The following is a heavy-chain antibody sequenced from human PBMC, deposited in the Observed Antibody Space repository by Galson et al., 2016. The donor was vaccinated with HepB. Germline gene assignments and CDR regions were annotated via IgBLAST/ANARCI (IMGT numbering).Heavy chain of an antibody. V-gene: IGHV1-18*04. CDR2: ISTNSGNT. J-gene: IGHJ3*02. CDR3: ARDVRYAFEM. CDR1: GYIFTSNG. Sequence: SVKVCCKASGYIFTSNGVSWVRQAPGQGLEWMGWISTNSGNTNYAQNLQGRVTLTTDTSTSTAYMELRSLRSDDTAVYYCARDVRYAFEMWGQGTMVTVSP.